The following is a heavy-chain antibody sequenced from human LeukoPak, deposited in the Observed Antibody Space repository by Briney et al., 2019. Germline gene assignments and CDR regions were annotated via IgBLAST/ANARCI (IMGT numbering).Heavy chain of an antibody. CDR3: AGVKQVEGSGYYFFDY. CDR2: IYYSGST. V-gene: IGHV4-59*01. CDR1: GGSISSYS. J-gene: IGHJ4*02. D-gene: IGHD3-3*01. Sequence: SETLSLTCTVSGGSISSYSWNWIRQPPGKGLEWIGYIYYSGSTNYNPSLKSRVTISVDTSKNQFSLKLSSVTAADTAVYYCAGVKQVEGSGYYFFDYWGQGTLVTVSS.